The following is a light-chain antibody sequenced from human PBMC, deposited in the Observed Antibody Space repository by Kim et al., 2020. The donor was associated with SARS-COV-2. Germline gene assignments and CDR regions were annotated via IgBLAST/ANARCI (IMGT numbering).Light chain of an antibody. J-gene: IGLJ1*01. CDR3: QVWDTDTDHYV. CDR2: YES. CDR1: NSVGNS. Sequence: TAMISCGGNNSVGNSVHWYQQKPGQAPVLVMYYESDRPAGIPERFSGSKSANTATLTISRVEDGDEADYYCQVWDTDTDHYVFGTGTKVTVL. V-gene: IGLV3-21*01.